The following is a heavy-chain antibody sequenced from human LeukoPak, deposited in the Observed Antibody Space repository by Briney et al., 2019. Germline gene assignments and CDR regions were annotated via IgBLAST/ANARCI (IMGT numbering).Heavy chain of an antibody. D-gene: IGHD3-10*02. Sequence: GESLQISCKTSGYTFTNYWIGWVRQKPGRGLEWMGIIYPADSDTRYSPSFQGQVTISADKSINTAYLQWSSLKASDTAMYYCARHRGPHVPMSYYYYMDVWGKGTTVTVSS. CDR1: GYTFTNYW. V-gene: IGHV5-51*01. J-gene: IGHJ6*03. CDR2: IYPADSDT. CDR3: ARHRGPHVPMSYYYYMDV.